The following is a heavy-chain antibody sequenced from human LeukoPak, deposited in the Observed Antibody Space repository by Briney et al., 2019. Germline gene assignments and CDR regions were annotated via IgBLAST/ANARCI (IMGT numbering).Heavy chain of an antibody. CDR3: AGGVVPAANVAY. CDR1: GFTLSTYW. Sequence: PGGSLRLSCAASGFTLSTYWMSWVRQAPGKGLEWVASIKQDGSDTYYVDSVKGRFTISRDNAKNSLFLQMNSVRAEDTAVYYCAGGVVPAANVAYWGQGTLVTVSS. J-gene: IGHJ4*02. CDR2: IKQDGSDT. V-gene: IGHV3-7*04. D-gene: IGHD2-2*01.